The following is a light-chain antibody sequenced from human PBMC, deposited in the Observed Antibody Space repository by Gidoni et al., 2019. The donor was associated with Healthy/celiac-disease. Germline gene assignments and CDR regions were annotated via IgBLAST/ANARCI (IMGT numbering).Light chain of an antibody. CDR2: EDN. Sequence: FMLTQPHSVSDSPGQTVTIPCTRSSGRIASNYVQWYQQRPGSSPTTVIYEDNQRPSGVPDRFSGSIDSSSNSASLTISGLKTEDEADYYCQSYDSSNVVFGGGTKLTVL. CDR3: QSYDSSNVV. J-gene: IGLJ2*01. V-gene: IGLV6-57*01. CDR1: SGRIASNY.